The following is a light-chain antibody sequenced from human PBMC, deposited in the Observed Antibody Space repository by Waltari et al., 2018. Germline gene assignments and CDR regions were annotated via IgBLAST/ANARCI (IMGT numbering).Light chain of an antibody. Sequence: DIQMTQSPSVVSASVGDRVTLTCRASQDISGWLAWYQQRPGKAPKLLIYAASSLESGVPSRFSGSGSGTEFTLSIFSLQPEDFAIYYCQQTYSFPHTFGQGTKLDIK. CDR1: QDISGW. CDR2: AAS. J-gene: IGKJ2*01. CDR3: QQTYSFPHT. V-gene: IGKV1-12*01.